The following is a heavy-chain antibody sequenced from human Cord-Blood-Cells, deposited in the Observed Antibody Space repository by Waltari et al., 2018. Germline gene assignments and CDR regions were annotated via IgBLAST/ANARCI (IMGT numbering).Heavy chain of an antibody. CDR1: GGSISSGGSY. J-gene: IGHJ6*03. V-gene: IGHV4-31*03. D-gene: IGHD3-3*01. CDR3: ARDRKDVDDFWSGYYYYYYMDV. CDR2: IYYSGRT. Sequence: QVQLQESGPGLVKPSQTLSITCTVSGGSISSGGSYWSWIRQHPWTGLDWIGYIYYSGRTYYNPSLKSRVTISGDASKYQFSLKLSSVTAADTAVYYCARDRKDVDDFWSGYYYYYYMDVWGKGTTVTVSS.